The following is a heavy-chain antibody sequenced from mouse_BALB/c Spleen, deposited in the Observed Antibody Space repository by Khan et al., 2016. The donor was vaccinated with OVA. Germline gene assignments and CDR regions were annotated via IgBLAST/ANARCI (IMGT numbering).Heavy chain of an antibody. CDR1: GYTFTSYY. J-gene: IGHJ3*01. V-gene: IGHV1-64*01. CDR2: INPSNGCS. CDR3: TRGGSCRLFAF. Sequence: QVQLQQSGAELVKPGASVKLSCKASGYTFTSYYIHWVQQSPGQGLEWIGKINPSNGCSYVHDKFKSKATLSEDKSTSTPYMEISSLTSEDSAVYYCTRGGSCRLFAFWGQGTLVTVSA. D-gene: IGHD3-2*02.